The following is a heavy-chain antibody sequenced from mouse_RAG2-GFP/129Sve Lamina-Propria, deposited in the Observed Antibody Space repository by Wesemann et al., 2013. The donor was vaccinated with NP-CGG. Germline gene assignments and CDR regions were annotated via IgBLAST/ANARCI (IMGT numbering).Heavy chain of an antibody. CDR1: GYTFTSYW. CDR3: ARWVYYGSRDYAMDY. J-gene: IGHJ4*01. CDR2: IYPGSGST. V-gene: IGHV1-55*01. Sequence: QVQLQQPGAELVKPGASVKMSCKASGYTFTSYWITWVKQRPGQGLEWIGDIYPGSGSTNYNEKFKSKATLTVDTSSSTAYMQLSSLTSEDSAVYYCARWVYYGSRDYAMDYWGQGTSVTVSS. D-gene: IGHD1-1*01.